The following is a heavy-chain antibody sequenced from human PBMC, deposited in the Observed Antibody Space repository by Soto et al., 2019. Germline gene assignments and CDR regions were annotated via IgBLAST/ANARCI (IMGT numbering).Heavy chain of an antibody. D-gene: IGHD1-26*01. CDR3: ARSIVGAVTGVFDI. J-gene: IGHJ3*02. V-gene: IGHV3-53*01. CDR2: IYSGAST. Sequence: LRLSCAASGFTVSSNYMNWVRQAPGKGLEWVSVIYSGASTYYADSVKGRFTISRDNSKNMLYLQMNSLRAEDTAVYYCARSIVGAVTGVFDIWGQGTMVTVSS. CDR1: GFTVSSNY.